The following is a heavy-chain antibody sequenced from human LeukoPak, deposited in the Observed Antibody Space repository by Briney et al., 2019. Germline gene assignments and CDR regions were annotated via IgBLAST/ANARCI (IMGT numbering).Heavy chain of an antibody. CDR2: IHHSGNS. CDR1: GASVTDYY. Sequence: SETLSLTCTVSGASVTDYYWSWIRQSPGKGLEWISYIHHSGNSDYNPSLRSRVTTSLDTSKNQFSLNLISVTAAAAAVYYCTRGHWGLQSWSQGTLVTVSS. D-gene: IGHD7-27*01. J-gene: IGHJ5*02. V-gene: IGHV4-59*02. CDR3: TRGHWGLQS.